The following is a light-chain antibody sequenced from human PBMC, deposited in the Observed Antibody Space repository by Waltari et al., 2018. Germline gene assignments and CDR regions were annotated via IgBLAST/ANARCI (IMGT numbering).Light chain of an antibody. CDR2: VAS. J-gene: IGKJ4*01. CDR1: QSVRSY. V-gene: IGKV3-11*01. Sequence: IVLTQSPATLSLSPGERATLSCRASQSVRSYLAWYQQKPGQAPRLLINVASKRATGIPARFSGSGSGTDFTLTISSLEPEDFAVYYCQQRYSWPLTFGGGTKVEIK. CDR3: QQRYSWPLT.